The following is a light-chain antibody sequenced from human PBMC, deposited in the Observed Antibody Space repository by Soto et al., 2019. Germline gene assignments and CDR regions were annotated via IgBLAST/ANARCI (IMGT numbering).Light chain of an antibody. J-gene: IGLJ1*01. Sequence: QSVLTQPASVSGSPGQSITISCTGTSSDVGGYNYVSWYQQHPGKAPKLMIYDVSNRPSGVSNLFSGSKSGNTASLTISGLQAEDEADYYCSSYTSSSNYVFGTGTKLTVL. V-gene: IGLV2-14*01. CDR1: SSDVGGYNY. CDR2: DVS. CDR3: SSYTSSSNYV.